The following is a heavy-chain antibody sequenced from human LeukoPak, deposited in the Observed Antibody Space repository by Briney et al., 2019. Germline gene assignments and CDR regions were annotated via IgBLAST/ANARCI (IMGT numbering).Heavy chain of an antibody. D-gene: IGHD3-22*01. CDR1: GGSISSSSYY. CDR2: IYYSGST. Sequence: SETLSLTCTVSGGSISSSSYYWGWIRQPPGKGLEWIGSIYYSGSTYYNPSLKSRVTISVDTSKSQFSQKLSSVTAADTAVYYCARQPITYYYDSSGYPDYWGQGTLVTVSS. V-gene: IGHV4-39*01. J-gene: IGHJ4*02. CDR3: ARQPITYYYDSSGYPDY.